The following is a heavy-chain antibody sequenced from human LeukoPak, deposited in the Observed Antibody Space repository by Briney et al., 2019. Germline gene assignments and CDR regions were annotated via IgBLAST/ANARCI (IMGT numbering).Heavy chain of an antibody. V-gene: IGHV3-21*01. Sequence: GGSLRLSCAASGFTFSSYSMNWVRQAPGKGLEWVSSISSSSSYIYYADSVKGRFTISRDNAKNSLYLQMNSLRAEDTAVYYCARDDPNKVRDDYWGQGTLVTVPS. D-gene: IGHD1-1*01. J-gene: IGHJ4*02. CDR1: GFTFSSYS. CDR2: ISSSSSYI. CDR3: ARDDPNKVRDDY.